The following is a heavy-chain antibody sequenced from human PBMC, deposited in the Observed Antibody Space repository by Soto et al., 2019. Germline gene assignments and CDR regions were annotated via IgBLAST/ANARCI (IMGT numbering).Heavy chain of an antibody. V-gene: IGHV4-61*01. Sequence: SETLSLTCTVSGGSFKSGSYSWSWIRHPPGKGLEWIGYVYHTGRTSYNPSLKSRVSISMDTSKNQFSLNLDSVTAADTAVYFCARDFAYFDSWGQGTLVTVSS. CDR1: GGSFKSGSYS. D-gene: IGHD3-3*01. CDR2: VYHTGRT. CDR3: ARDFAYFDS. J-gene: IGHJ4*02.